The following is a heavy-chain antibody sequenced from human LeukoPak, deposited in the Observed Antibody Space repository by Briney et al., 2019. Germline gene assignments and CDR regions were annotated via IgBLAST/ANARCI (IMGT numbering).Heavy chain of an antibody. CDR1: GFTFSSYA. J-gene: IGHJ4*02. CDR2: ISGSGGST. CDR3: AKYCSSTSCLTQDDY. D-gene: IGHD2-2*01. Sequence: PGGSLRLSCAASGFTFSSYAMSWVRQAPGKGLEWVSAISGSGGSTYYAGSVKGRFTISRDNSKNTLYLQMNSLRAEDTAVYYCAKYCSSTSCLTQDDYWGQGTLVTVSS. V-gene: IGHV3-23*01.